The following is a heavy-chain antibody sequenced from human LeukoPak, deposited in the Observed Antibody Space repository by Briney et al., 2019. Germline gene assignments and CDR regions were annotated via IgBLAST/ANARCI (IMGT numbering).Heavy chain of an antibody. CDR2: INPNSGGT. CDR3: ARDRAVTGYYGMDV. D-gene: IGHD4-17*01. J-gene: IGHJ6*02. V-gene: IGHV1-2*02. CDR1: GYTLSRFS. Sequence: GASVKVSCKPSGYTLSRFSISWVRQAPGQGLEWMGWINPNSGGTNYAQKFQGRVTMTRDTSISTAYMELSRLRPDDTAVYYCARDRAVTGYYGMDVWGQGTTVTVSS.